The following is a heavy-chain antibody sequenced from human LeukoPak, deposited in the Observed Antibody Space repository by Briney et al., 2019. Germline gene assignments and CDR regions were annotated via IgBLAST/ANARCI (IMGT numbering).Heavy chain of an antibody. Sequence: GGSLRLSCAASGFTVSSNYMNWVRQAPGKGLEWVSVIYSGRSTYYADSVKGRFTISRDNAKNTVYLQMNSLRAEDTAVYYCTRFLFYYDSSGYYDYFDYWGQGTLVTVSS. CDR1: GFTVSSNY. J-gene: IGHJ4*02. CDR2: IYSGRST. CDR3: TRFLFYYDSSGYYDYFDY. V-gene: IGHV3-53*01. D-gene: IGHD3-22*01.